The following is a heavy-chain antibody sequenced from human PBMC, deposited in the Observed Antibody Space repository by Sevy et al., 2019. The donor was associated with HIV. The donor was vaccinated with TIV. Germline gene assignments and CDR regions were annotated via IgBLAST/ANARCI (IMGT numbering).Heavy chain of an antibody. Sequence: SETLSLTCTVSGGSISSSSYYWGCIRQPPGKGLEWIGSIYYSGSTYYNPSLKSRVTISVDTSKNQFSLRLSSVTAADTAVYYCAWYYYGMDVWGQGTTVTVSS. J-gene: IGHJ6*02. V-gene: IGHV4-39*01. CDR1: GGSISSSSYY. CDR3: AWYYYGMDV. CDR2: IYYSGST.